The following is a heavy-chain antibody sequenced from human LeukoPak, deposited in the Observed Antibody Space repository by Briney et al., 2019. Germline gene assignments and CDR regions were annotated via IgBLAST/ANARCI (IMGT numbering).Heavy chain of an antibody. D-gene: IGHD6-6*01. V-gene: IGHV3-23*01. Sequence: GGSLRLSCAASGFTFSSYAMSWVRQAPGKGLEWVSAISGSGGSTYYADSVKGRFTISRDNSKNTLYLQMNSLRAEDTAVYYCAKVGIAARSNYYGMDVWGQGTTVTVSS. J-gene: IGHJ6*02. CDR3: AKVGIAARSNYYGMDV. CDR2: ISGSGGST. CDR1: GFTFSSYA.